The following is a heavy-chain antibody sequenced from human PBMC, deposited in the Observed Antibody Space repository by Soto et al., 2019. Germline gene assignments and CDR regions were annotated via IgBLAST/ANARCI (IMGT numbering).Heavy chain of an antibody. V-gene: IGHV3-23*01. CDR2: ISGSGGST. J-gene: IGHJ6*02. Sequence: PGGSLRLSCAASGFTFSSYAMSWVRQAPGKGLEWVSAISGSGGSTYYADSVKGRFTISRDNSKNTLYLQMNSLRAEDTAVYYCAKDLGGTMVRPLYYYYYYGMDVWGQGTTVTVSS. CDR1: GFTFSSYA. CDR3: AKDLGGTMVRPLYYYYYYGMDV. D-gene: IGHD3-10*01.